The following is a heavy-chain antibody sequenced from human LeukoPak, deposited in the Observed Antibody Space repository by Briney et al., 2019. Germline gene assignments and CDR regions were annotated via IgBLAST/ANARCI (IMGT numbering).Heavy chain of an antibody. V-gene: IGHV1-69*13. CDR1: GGTYISYA. CDR2: IIPIFGTA. D-gene: IGHD2-21*02. CDR3: ARGVVVTAYDY. J-gene: IGHJ4*02. Sequence: ASVKVSCKASGGTYISYAISWVRQAPGQGLEWMGGIIPIFGTANYAQKFQGRVTITADESTSTAYMELSSLRSEDTAVYYCARGVVVTAYDYWGQGTLVTVSS.